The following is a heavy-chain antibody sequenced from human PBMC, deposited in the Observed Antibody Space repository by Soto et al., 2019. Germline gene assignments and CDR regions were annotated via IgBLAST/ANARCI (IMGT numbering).Heavy chain of an antibody. J-gene: IGHJ4*02. CDR2: MNPNSGNT. CDR1: GDTFTNYD. V-gene: IGHV1-8*01. CDR3: ARGLRYCSGGYCFIHFDY. Sequence: ASVKVSCKASGDTFTNYDINWVRQATGQGLEWMRWMNPNSGNTGYAQKFQGRVTMTRNTSVSTAYMELSSLRSEDTAMYYCARGLRYCSGGYCFIHFDYWGLGTLVTVSS. D-gene: IGHD2-15*01.